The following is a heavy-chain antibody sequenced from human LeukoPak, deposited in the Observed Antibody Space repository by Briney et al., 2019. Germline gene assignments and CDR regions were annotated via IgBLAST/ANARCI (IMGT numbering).Heavy chain of an antibody. CDR1: GFTFSDYS. CDR3: ARDIRYGDYAGWFDP. CDR2: ISGSSTTI. V-gene: IGHV3-48*04. Sequence: PGGSLRLSCAASGFTFSDYSMNWVRQAPGKGLECVSYISGSSTTIYYADSVRGRFTISRDNAKNSLYLQMNSLRAEDAAVYYCARDIRYGDYAGWFDPWGLGTLVTVSS. D-gene: IGHD4-17*01. J-gene: IGHJ5*02.